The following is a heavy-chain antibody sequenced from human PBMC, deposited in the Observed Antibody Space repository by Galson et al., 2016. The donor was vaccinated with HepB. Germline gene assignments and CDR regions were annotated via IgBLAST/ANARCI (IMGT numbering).Heavy chain of an antibody. D-gene: IGHD6-19*01. Sequence: QSGAEVKKPGESLKISCKVSGYRFTTYWIGWVRQMPGKGLEWIGIIDPRDSNTRYSPSFQGQVTISADKSTSTAYLQWRSLRASDTAVYYCARRRQWLTDAFDVWGQGTLVIVSS. CDR2: IDPRDSNT. J-gene: IGHJ3*01. CDR1: GYRFTTYW. CDR3: ARRRQWLTDAFDV. V-gene: IGHV5-51*01.